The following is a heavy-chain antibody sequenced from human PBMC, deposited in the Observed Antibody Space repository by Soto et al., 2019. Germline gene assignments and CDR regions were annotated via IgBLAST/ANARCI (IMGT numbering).Heavy chain of an antibody. CDR3: TTDPIRDY. CDR2: VKRQIDGATT. V-gene: IGHV3-15*01. J-gene: IGHJ4*02. D-gene: IGHD2-21*01. CDR1: ESTLSNVW. Sequence: PGGALRLCCAPSESTLSNVWMSWVRQAPGKGLEWVGRVKRQIDGATTDYAAPVKGRFTISRDDSKNSVYLQMNSLRTEDTAVYYCTTDPIRDYWGLGTLVTVSS.